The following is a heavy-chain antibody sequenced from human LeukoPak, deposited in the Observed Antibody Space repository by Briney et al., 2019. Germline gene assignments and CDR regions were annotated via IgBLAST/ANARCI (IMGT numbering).Heavy chain of an antibody. CDR2: ISSTGST. CDR3: ARTGSGSYDLFDY. J-gene: IGHJ4*02. V-gene: IGHV4-61*02. D-gene: IGHD3-10*01. Sequence: SETLSLTCTVSGGSISSGGHYWSCIRQPAGKGLEYLGRISSTGSTDYNPSLKSRVTISVDTSKNQFSLKLSSVTAADTAVYYCARTGSGSYDLFDYWGQGTLVTVSS. CDR1: GGSISSGGHY.